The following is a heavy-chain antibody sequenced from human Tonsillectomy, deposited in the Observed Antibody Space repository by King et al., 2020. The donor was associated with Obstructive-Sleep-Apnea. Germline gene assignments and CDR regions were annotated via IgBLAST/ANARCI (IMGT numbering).Heavy chain of an antibody. CDR1: GGSFSGYY. CDR3: ARGLRGSYDN. D-gene: IGHD1-26*01. V-gene: IGHV4-34*01. CDR2: INHSGST. Sequence: VQLQQWGAGLLKPSETLSLTCAVYGGSFSGYYWSWIRQPPGKGLEWIGEINHSGSTNYNPSLKSRVTISVDTSKNQFSLKLSSVTAADTAVYYCARGLRGSYDNWGQGTLVTVSS. J-gene: IGHJ4*02.